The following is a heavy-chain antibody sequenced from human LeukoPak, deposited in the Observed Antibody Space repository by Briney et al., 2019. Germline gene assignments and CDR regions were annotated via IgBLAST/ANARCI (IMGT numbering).Heavy chain of an antibody. J-gene: IGHJ4*02. V-gene: IGHV3-23*01. CDR1: AVTFSHYR. D-gene: IGHD1-14*01. Sequence: HTGGTLRLTCAASAVTFSHYRMNGTRESRGEALECVTSITDGEGDAQYADAVQGRFTIYSDNSKNTLYLQMNSLRAEDTAIYYCAKDQKTGHSPFDSWGQGTLVTVSS. CDR3: AKDQKTGHSPFDS. CDR2: ITDGEGDA.